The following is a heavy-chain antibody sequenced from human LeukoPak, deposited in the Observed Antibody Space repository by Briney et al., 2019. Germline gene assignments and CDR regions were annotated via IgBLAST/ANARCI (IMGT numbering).Heavy chain of an antibody. CDR1: GYTFTGYY. D-gene: IGHD2-2*01. J-gene: IGHJ4*02. V-gene: IGHV1-2*02. Sequence: ASVKVSCKASGYTFTGYYIHWVRQAPGEGLEWMGWINPDSGGTNYAQKFQGRVTMTRDTSISTGYMELSRLRSDDTAVYYCARYCSSTSCYSDYWGQGTLVTVSS. CDR2: INPDSGGT. CDR3: ARYCSSTSCYSDY.